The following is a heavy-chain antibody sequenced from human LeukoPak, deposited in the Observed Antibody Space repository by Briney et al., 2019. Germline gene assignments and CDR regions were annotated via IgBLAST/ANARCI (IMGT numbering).Heavy chain of an antibody. D-gene: IGHD2-8*02. CDR3: ARDYVVDSTLVAFFDY. CDR1: GGSINKATYY. V-gene: IGHV4-39*07. Sequence: SETLSLTCTVSGGSINKATYYWGWIRQPPGKGLEWIGSLSSSGSTYYSPSLKGRVTSSLDTSKNQFSLKLSSVTAADTAVYYCARDYVVDSTLVAFFDYWGQGMLVTVSS. CDR2: LSSSGST. J-gene: IGHJ4*02.